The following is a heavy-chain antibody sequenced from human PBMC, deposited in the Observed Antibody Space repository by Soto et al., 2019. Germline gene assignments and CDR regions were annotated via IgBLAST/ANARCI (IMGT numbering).Heavy chain of an antibody. J-gene: IGHJ3*02. CDR1: GFTFSSYW. V-gene: IGHV3-7*01. CDR2: IKQDGSEK. Sequence: EVQLVEAGGGLVQPGGSLRLSCAASGFTFSSYWMSWVRQAPGKGLEWVANIKQDGSEKYYVDSVKGRFTSSRDNAKNSLYLQMNSLRAENTVVYYCAGRISARPRDAFDIWGQGTIVTVSS. CDR3: AGRISARPRDAFDI. D-gene: IGHD6-6*01.